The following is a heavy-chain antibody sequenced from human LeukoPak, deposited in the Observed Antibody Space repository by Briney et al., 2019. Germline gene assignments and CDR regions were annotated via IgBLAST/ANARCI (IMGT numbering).Heavy chain of an antibody. CDR3: AKTGARHSSSSNFDY. CDR2: ISGSGDRT. Sequence: GGSLRLSCAVSGFTFSTYAMRWVRQAPRKGLEWVSAISGSGDRTYYADSVKGRFTISRDNSKNTLFLQMNSLRAEDTAVYYCAKTGARHSSSSNFDYWGQGTLVTVSS. V-gene: IGHV3-23*01. CDR1: GFTFSTYA. J-gene: IGHJ4*02. D-gene: IGHD6-6*01.